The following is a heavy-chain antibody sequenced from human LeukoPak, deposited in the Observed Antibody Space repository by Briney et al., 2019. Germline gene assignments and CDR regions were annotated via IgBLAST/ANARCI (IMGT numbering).Heavy chain of an antibody. CDR2: IIPIFGTA. J-gene: IGHJ3*02. D-gene: IGHD3-22*01. CDR3: ASPYYYDSSGPSAFDI. V-gene: IGHV1-69*13. CDR1: RGTFSSYA. Sequence: SVKVSCKASRGTFSSYAISWVRQAPGQGLEWMGGIIPIFGTANYAQKFQGRVTITADESTSTAYMELSSLRSEDTAVYYCASPYYYDSSGPSAFDIWGQGTMVTVSS.